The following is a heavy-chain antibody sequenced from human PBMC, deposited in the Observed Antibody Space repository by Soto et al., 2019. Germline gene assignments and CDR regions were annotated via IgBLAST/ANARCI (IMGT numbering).Heavy chain of an antibody. CDR3: ARGGPYGSGSYDY. CDR2: ISSSSTI. J-gene: IGHJ4*02. CDR1: GFNFSTYR. D-gene: IGHD3-10*01. V-gene: IGHV3-48*01. Sequence: EVQLVESGGGLVQPGGSLRLSCAASGFNFSTYRMNWVRQAPGKGLEWVSYISSSSTIYYADSVKGRFTISRDNAKNSVYLQMNSLRADDTAIYYCARGGPYGSGSYDYWGQGPLVTVSS.